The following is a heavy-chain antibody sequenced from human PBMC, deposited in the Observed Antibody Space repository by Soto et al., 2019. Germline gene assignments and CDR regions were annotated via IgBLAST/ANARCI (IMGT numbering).Heavy chain of an antibody. CDR2: VTGNGVST. Sequence: GGSLRLSCSASGFTFNAYDMHWVRQAPGKGLEDVSVVTGNGVSTYYADSVKGRFTISRDNSKNTLYLQMGNLRAEDTAVYYCVKGFGSSGPGLWGQGTLVTVSS. D-gene: IGHD3-22*01. CDR3: VKGFGSSGPGL. J-gene: IGHJ4*02. CDR1: GFTFNAYD. V-gene: IGHV3-64D*08.